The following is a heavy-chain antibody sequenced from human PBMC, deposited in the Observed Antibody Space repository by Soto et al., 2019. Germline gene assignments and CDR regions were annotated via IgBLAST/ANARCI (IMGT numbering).Heavy chain of an antibody. Sequence: PSETLSLTCTVSGGSVSSGRYYWSWIRQPPGKGLEWIGYIYYSGSTNYNPSLKSRVTISVDTSKNQFSLKLSSVTAADTAVYYCARDPYSSAYFDYWGQGTLVTVS. D-gene: IGHD6-19*01. CDR2: IYYSGST. V-gene: IGHV4-61*01. CDR3: ARDPYSSAYFDY. CDR1: GGSVSSGRYY. J-gene: IGHJ4*02.